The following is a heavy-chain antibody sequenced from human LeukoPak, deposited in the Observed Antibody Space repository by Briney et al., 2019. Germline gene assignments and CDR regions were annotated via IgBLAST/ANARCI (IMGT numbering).Heavy chain of an antibody. J-gene: IGHJ4*02. CDR2: ISYSGNT. V-gene: IGHV4-59*08. Sequence: PSETLSLTCTVSGGSISSYYWSWIRQPPGKGLEWIGYISYSGNTNYNPSLKSRVTISVDTSKNQFSLKLSSVTAADTAVYYCARRGGYIAPLAFWGQGNLVTVSA. D-gene: IGHD6-13*01. CDR1: GGSISSYY. CDR3: ARRGGYIAPLAF.